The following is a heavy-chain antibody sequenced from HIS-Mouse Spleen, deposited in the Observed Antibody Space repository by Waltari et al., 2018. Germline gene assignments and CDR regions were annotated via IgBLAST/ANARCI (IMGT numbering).Heavy chain of an antibody. J-gene: IGHJ2*01. CDR2: IYYSGST. CDR1: GGSISSSSYY. CDR3: AREIPYSSSWYDWYFDL. D-gene: IGHD6-13*01. Sequence: QLQLQASGPGLVKPSETLSLTCTVSGGSISSSSYYLGWIRQPPGKGLEWIGSIYYSGSTYYNPSLKSRVTISVDTSKNQFSLKLSSVTAADTAVYYCAREIPYSSSWYDWYFDLWGRGTLVTVSS. V-gene: IGHV4-39*07.